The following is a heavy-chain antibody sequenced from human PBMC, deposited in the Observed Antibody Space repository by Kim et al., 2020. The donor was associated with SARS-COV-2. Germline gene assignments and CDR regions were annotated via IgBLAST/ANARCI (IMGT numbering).Heavy chain of an antibody. J-gene: IGHJ6*02. Sequence: QKFQGRVTMTRNTSISTAYMGLSSLRSEDTAVYYCARGRRFGETYGMDVWGQGTTVTVSS. D-gene: IGHD3-10*01. V-gene: IGHV1-8*01. CDR3: ARGRRFGETYGMDV.